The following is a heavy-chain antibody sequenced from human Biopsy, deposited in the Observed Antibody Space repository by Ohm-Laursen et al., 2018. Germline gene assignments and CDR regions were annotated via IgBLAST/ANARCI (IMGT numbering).Heavy chain of an antibody. V-gene: IGHV1-46*01. CDR1: GFTFTQFF. Sequence: ASVKVSCNASGFTFTQFFIHWIRQAPGQGLVWMGVVKASDGTKRYAHEFQGRVTMTRDTSTNTAYVELSSLTYEDTATYYCTREADYNFVIEPPGDLWGRGTLVTVSS. CDR2: VKASDGTK. D-gene: IGHD5-24*01. J-gene: IGHJ2*01. CDR3: TREADYNFVIEPPGDL.